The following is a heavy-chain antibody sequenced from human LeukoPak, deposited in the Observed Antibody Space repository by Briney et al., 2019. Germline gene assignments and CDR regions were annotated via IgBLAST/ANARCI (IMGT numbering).Heavy chain of an antibody. CDR1: GFSFRDYY. J-gene: IGHJ6*02. D-gene: IGHD5-12*01. CDR2: ISYSSSDT. V-gene: IGHV3-11*06. Sequence: VGSLRLSCAASGFSFRDYYMNWIRQAPGKGLERISYISYSSSDTNYADSVKGRFTISRDNVKYSLYLQMNSLRAEDTAVYYCARVTITTYHYGMDVWGQGTTVTVSS. CDR3: ARVTITTYHYGMDV.